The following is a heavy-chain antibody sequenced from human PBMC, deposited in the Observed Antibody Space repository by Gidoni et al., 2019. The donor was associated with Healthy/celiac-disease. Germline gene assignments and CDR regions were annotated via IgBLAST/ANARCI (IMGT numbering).Heavy chain of an antibody. CDR3: ARGMYYDYVWGSYRSPRYYYGMDV. CDR1: GFTFSDHY. CDR2: TRNKANSYTT. D-gene: IGHD3-16*02. J-gene: IGHJ6*02. V-gene: IGHV3-72*01. Sequence: EVQLVESGGGLVQPGGSLRLSCAASGFTFSDHYMDWVRQAPGKGLEWVGRTRNKANSYTTEYAASVKGRFTISRDDSKNSLYLQMNSLKTEDTAVYYCARGMYYDYVWGSYRSPRYYYGMDVWGQGTTVTVSS.